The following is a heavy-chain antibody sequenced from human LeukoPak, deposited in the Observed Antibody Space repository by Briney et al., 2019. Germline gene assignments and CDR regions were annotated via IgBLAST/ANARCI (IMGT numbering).Heavy chain of an antibody. CDR2: NSGSGGGT. Sequence: GSLRLSCAVSGISLSNYGMSWVRQAPGKGLEWVAGNSGSGGGTNYADSVKGRFTISRDNSKNTLYLQMNRLRAEDTAVYFCAKRGVVIRVILVGFHREAYYFDSWGQGALVTVSS. J-gene: IGHJ4*02. V-gene: IGHV3-23*01. CDR1: GISLSNYG. D-gene: IGHD3-22*01. CDR3: AKRGVVIRVILVGFHREAYYFDS.